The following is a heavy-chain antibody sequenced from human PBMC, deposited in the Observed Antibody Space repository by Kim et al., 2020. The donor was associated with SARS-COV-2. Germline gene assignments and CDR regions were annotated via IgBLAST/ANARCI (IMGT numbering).Heavy chain of an antibody. D-gene: IGHD2-15*01. CDR1: GGSISSYY. CDR3: AGEGGCTGGSCYSSHWFDP. CDR2: IYYSGST. V-gene: IGHV4-59*01. J-gene: IGHJ5*02. Sequence: SETLSLTCTVSGGSISSYYWSWIRQPPGKGLEWIGYIYYSGSTNYNPSLKSRVTISVDTSKKQFSLKLRSVTAADTAVYYCAGEGGCTGGSCYSSHWFDPWGQGTLVTVSS.